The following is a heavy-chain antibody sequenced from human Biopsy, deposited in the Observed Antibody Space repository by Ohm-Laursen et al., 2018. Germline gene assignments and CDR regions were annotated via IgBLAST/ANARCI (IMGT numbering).Heavy chain of an antibody. CDR1: GYTLTELS. Sequence: ASVKASCNVSGYTLTELSMHWVRQAPGRVLEWMGGFAPENGKTVYAQNFQARVSMTEDTSTDTAYMELRSLRSEDTAVYYCAADINVWNVNYWGQGTQVTVSS. D-gene: IGHD1-1*01. CDR2: FAPENGKT. V-gene: IGHV1-24*01. CDR3: AADINVWNVNY. J-gene: IGHJ4*02.